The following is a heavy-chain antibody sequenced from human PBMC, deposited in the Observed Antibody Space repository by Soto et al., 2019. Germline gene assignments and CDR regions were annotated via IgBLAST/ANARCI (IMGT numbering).Heavy chain of an antibody. J-gene: IGHJ4*02. CDR1: GESCSGHI. D-gene: IGHD6-19*01. CDR2: INHSGSA. V-gene: IGHV4-34*01. Sequence: PSETLSLTCAVYGESCSGHIWTWIRQTPGKGLQWIGQINHSGSASYNPSLKSRVTISVHTSNSQFSLELSSVTAADTAVYYCARGLITGSHYSGGWYYFDSWGQGTQVT. CDR3: ARGLITGSHYSGGWYYFDS.